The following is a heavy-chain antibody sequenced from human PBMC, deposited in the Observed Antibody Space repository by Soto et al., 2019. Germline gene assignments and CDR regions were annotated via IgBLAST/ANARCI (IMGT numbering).Heavy chain of an antibody. CDR3: ATLQMTGPDY. CDR2: INGDGSGT. CDR1: GITFSSYW. J-gene: IGHJ4*02. Sequence: GGSLRLSCEASGITFSSYWMHWVRQAPGKGLVWVSRINGDGSGTSYGDSVKGRFTISRDNAKNTFYLQMNSLSAEDTAVYYCATLQMTGPDYWGQGTPVTVSS. V-gene: IGHV3-74*01.